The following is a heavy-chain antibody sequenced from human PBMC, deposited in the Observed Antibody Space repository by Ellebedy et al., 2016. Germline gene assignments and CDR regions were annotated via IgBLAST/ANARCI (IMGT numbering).Heavy chain of an antibody. D-gene: IGHD2-8*02. J-gene: IGHJ4*02. CDR1: GYTFTGYY. V-gene: IGHV1-18*04. CDR2: ISAYNGNT. Sequence: ASVKVSCXASGYTFTGYYMHWVRQAPGQGLEWMGWISAYNGNTNYAQKLQGRVTMTTDTSTSTAYMELRSLRSDDTAVYYCARVHGWWGRDYWGQGTLVTVSS. CDR3: ARVHGWWGRDY.